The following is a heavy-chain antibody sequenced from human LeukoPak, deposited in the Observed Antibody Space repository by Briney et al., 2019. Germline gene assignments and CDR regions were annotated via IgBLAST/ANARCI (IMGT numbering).Heavy chain of an antibody. V-gene: IGHV1-18*01. CDR3: ARDETGGATAGFDY. D-gene: IGHD1-26*01. CDR1: GYTFTTYA. Sequence: ASVKASCKASGYTFTTYAISWVRQPPGQGLEWMGWISAYNGDTNYAQMLQGRVTMSTDTSTSTAYMELRSLRSDDTAVYYCARDETGGATAGFDYWGQGTLVTVSS. CDR2: ISAYNGDT. J-gene: IGHJ4*02.